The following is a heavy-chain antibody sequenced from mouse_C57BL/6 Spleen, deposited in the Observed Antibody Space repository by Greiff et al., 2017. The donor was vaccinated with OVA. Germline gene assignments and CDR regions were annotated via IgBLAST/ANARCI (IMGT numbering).Heavy chain of an antibody. J-gene: IGHJ2*01. Sequence: QVQLQQPGAALVKPGASVQLSCTASGYTFTSYWMQWVKQRPGQGLEWIGEIDPSDSYTNSNQKFKGKATLTVDTSSSTAYMQLSRLTSEDSAVYYCARYYYGSSYNFDYWGQGTTLTVSS. CDR1: GYTFTSYW. CDR3: ARYYYGSSYNFDY. CDR2: IDPSDSYT. V-gene: IGHV1-50*01. D-gene: IGHD1-1*01.